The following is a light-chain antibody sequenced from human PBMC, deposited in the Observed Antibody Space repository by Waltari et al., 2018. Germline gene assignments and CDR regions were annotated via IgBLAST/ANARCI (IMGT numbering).Light chain of an antibody. CDR3: QTWDATSPFV. J-gene: IGLJ1*01. V-gene: IGLV3-1*01. Sequence: SWELTQPPSVSVSAGQTATITCSGDPLGNKYTSWYQKKPGQSPVVVIFQVKKRPSGIQERFPGSNSGNTATLTISGTQATDEADYYGQTWDATSPFVFGSGTTVSVL. CDR1: PLGNKY. CDR2: QVK.